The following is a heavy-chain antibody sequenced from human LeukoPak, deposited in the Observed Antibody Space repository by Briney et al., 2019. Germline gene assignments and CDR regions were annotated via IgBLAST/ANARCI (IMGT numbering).Heavy chain of an antibody. J-gene: IGHJ4*02. CDR3: AKVLLGYSGYVGDY. V-gene: IGHV3-23*01. Sequence: GGSLRLSCAASGFTVSSNYMSWVRQAPGKGLEWVSAISGSGGSTYYADSVKGRFTTSRDNSKNTLYLQMNSLRAEDTAVYYCAKVLLGYSGYVGDYWGQGTLVTVSS. CDR1: GFTVSSNY. D-gene: IGHD5-12*01. CDR2: ISGSGGST.